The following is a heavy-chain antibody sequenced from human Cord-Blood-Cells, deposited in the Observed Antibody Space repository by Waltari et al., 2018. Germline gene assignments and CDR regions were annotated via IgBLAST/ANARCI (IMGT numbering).Heavy chain of an antibody. CDR2: FDHEDGET. J-gene: IGHJ4*02. CDR3: ATGGRLRWFGELSGYFDY. V-gene: IGHV1-24*01. D-gene: IGHD3-10*01. Sequence: QVQLVQSGAEVKKPGASVKVSCKVSGYTLTELSMHWVRQAPGKGLEWMGGFDHEDGETIYAQKFQGRGNMTEDTSTDTAYMELSSLRSEDTAVYYCATGGRLRWFGELSGYFDYWGQGTLVTVSS. CDR1: GYTLTELS.